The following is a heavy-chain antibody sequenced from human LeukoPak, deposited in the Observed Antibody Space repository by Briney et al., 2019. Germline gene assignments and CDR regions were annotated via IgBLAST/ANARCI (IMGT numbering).Heavy chain of an antibody. CDR1: GGSISSSSYY. CDR3: ARAEGLWFGEFTQFDP. J-gene: IGHJ5*02. Sequence: SETLSLTCTVSGGSISSSSYYWGWIRQPPGKGLEWIGGIYYSGSTYYNPSLKSRVTISVDTSKNQFSLKLSSVTAADTAVYYCARAEGLWFGEFTQFDPWGQGTLVTVSS. CDR2: IYYSGST. V-gene: IGHV4-39*07. D-gene: IGHD3-10*01.